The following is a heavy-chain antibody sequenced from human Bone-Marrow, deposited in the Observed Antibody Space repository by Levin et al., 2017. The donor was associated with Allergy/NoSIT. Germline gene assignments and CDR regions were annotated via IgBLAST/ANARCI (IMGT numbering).Heavy chain of an antibody. J-gene: IGHJ4*02. CDR3: ARDVSSVSSYYDFWSGYYRPSGFFDY. Sequence: GGSLRLSCAASGFTFSSYAMHWVRQAPGKGLEWVAVISYDGSNKYYADSVKGRFTISRDNSKNTLYLQMNSLRAEDTAVYYCARDVSSVSSYYDFWSGYYRPSGFFDYWGQGTLVTVSS. V-gene: IGHV3-30-3*01. D-gene: IGHD3-3*01. CDR1: GFTFSSYA. CDR2: ISYDGSNK.